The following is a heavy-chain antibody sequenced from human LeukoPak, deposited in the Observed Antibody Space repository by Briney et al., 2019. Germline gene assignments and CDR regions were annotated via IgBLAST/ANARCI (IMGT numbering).Heavy chain of an antibody. CDR3: ARGPTTVTRAFDY. CDR1: GGSISSSSYY. J-gene: IGHJ4*02. V-gene: IGHV4-61*02. Sequence: SETLSLTCTVSGGSISSSSYYWSWIRQPAGKGLEWIGRIYTSGSTNYNPSLKSRVTMSVDTSKNQFSLNLNSVTAADTAVYYCARGPTTVTRAFDYWGQGTLVTVSS. CDR2: IYTSGST. D-gene: IGHD4-17*01.